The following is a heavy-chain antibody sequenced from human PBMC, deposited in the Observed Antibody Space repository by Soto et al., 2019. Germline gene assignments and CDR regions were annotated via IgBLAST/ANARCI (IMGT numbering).Heavy chain of an antibody. D-gene: IGHD3-3*01. CDR1: GGSFSGYY. V-gene: IGHV4-34*01. CDR2: INHSGST. CDR3: ARAHYDFWSGYPHHYYYFGMAV. Sequence: KPSETLSLTCAVYGGSFSGYYWSWIRQPPGKGLEWIGEINHSGSTNYNPSLKGRVTISVDTSKNQFSLKLSSVTAADTAVYYCARAHYDFWSGYPHHYYYFGMAVWGKGTTVTVSS. J-gene: IGHJ6*04.